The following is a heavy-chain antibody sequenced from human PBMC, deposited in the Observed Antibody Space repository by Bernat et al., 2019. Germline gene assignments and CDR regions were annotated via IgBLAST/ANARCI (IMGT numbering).Heavy chain of an antibody. CDR1: GYTFTGYY. V-gene: IGHV1-2*06. D-gene: IGHD2-15*01. Sequence: QVQLVQSGAEVKKPGASVKVSCKASGYTFTGYYMHWVRQAPGQGLEWMGRINPNSGGTNYAQKFQGRVTMTRDTSISTAYMELSRLRSDDTAVYYCARALKGAGNSPRVVVAATGYWGQGTLVTVSS. J-gene: IGHJ4*02. CDR3: ARALKGAGNSPRVVVAATGY. CDR2: INPNSGGT.